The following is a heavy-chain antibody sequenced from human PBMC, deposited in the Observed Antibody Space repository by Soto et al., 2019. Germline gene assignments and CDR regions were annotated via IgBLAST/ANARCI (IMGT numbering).Heavy chain of an antibody. CDR2: ISYDGSNK. J-gene: IGHJ5*02. D-gene: IGHD5-18*01. CDR3: ARGGIQQWLLGWFDQ. CDR1: GFTFSSYA. V-gene: IGHV3-30-3*01. Sequence: GGSLRLSCAASGFTFSSYAMHWFRQAPGKVLQWVAVISYDGSNKYYADSVKGRFTISRDNSKNTLYLQMNSLRAEDTAVYYCARGGIQQWLLGWFDQCGQGTLVTVSS.